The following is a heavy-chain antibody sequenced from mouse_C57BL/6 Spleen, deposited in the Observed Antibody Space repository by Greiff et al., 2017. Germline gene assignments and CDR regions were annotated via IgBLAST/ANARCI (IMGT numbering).Heavy chain of an antibody. J-gene: IGHJ2*01. D-gene: IGHD6-1*01. CDR2: IYPGDGDT. V-gene: IGHV1-82*01. CDR1: GYAFSSSW. CDR3: ARSLWGPSTV. Sequence: VKLMESGPELVKPGASVKISCKASGYAFSSSWMNWVKQRPGRGLEWIGRIYPGDGDTNYNGKFKGKATLTADKSSSTAYMQLSSLTSEDSAVYFCARSLWGPSTVWGTGTTLTVSS.